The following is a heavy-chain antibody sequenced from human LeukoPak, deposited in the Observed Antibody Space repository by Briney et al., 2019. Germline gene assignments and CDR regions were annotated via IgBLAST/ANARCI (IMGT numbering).Heavy chain of an antibody. Sequence: GGSLRLSCAASGLTFNTYTMHWVRQAPGRGLEWLAVISFDGSTKYYADSVRGRFAISRDNSKNTLYLQMNSLRAEDTAIYYCAREGPRGNSQFDYWGQGTLVTVSS. V-gene: IGHV3-30*09. CDR1: GLTFNTYT. D-gene: IGHD2/OR15-2a*01. CDR3: AREGPRGNSQFDY. J-gene: IGHJ4*02. CDR2: ISFDGSTK.